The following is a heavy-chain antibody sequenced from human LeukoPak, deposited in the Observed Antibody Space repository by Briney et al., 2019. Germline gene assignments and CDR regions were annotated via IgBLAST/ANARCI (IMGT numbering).Heavy chain of an antibody. V-gene: IGHV4-34*01. Sequence: SETLSLTCAVYGGSFSGYYWSWIRQPPGKGREWIGEINHSGSTNYNPSLKSRVTISVDTSKNQFSLKLRSVTAADTAVYYCARRDGYNYPWYFDLWGRGTLVTVSS. CDR2: INHSGST. D-gene: IGHD5-24*01. CDR1: GGSFSGYY. J-gene: IGHJ2*01. CDR3: ARRDGYNYPWYFDL.